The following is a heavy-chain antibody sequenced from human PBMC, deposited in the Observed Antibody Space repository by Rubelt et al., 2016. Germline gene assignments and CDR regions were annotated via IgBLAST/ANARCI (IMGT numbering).Heavy chain of an antibody. V-gene: IGHV4-38-2*02. CDR1: GYSISSGYH. CDR3: ARARVADDSGASPDS. J-gene: IGHJ4*02. D-gene: IGHD3-22*01. Sequence: QVQLQESGPGLVKPSETLSLTCTVSGYSISSGYHWAWIRQPPGRGLEWIGSIYYIGSTYYNPSLKSRVTISVDTSKNQFSLKLRSVRAADTAVYYCARARVADDSGASPDSWGQGTLVTVSS. CDR2: IYYIGST.